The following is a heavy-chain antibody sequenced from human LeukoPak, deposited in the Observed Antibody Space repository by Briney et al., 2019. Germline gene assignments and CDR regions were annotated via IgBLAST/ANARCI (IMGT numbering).Heavy chain of an antibody. Sequence: SETLSLTCSVSDDSMNNYYWSWLRQSPGKGLEWIGNVYYRGTTNYNPSLKSRVTISVDTSKNQFSLKLSSVTAADTAVYYCARERAYYYDSSGYPLDYWGQGTQVTVSS. V-gene: IGHV4-59*12. J-gene: IGHJ4*02. CDR2: VYYRGTT. D-gene: IGHD3-22*01. CDR1: DDSMNNYY. CDR3: ARERAYYYDSSGYPLDY.